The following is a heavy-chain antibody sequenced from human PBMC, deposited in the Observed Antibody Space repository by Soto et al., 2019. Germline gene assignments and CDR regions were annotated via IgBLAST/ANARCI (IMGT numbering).Heavy chain of an antibody. CDR1: PFTFTSSA. CDR3: ATHREGATYYFDY. J-gene: IGHJ4*02. D-gene: IGHD1-26*01. V-gene: IGHV1-58*01. CDR2: IVVGSGNT. Sequence: SVKVSCKASPFTFTSSAVQWGRQARGQRLEWIGWIVVGSGNTKYAQNFQERVTITRDMSSGTAYLELSSLRSEDTAVYYCATHREGATYYFDYWGQGTRGTVSA.